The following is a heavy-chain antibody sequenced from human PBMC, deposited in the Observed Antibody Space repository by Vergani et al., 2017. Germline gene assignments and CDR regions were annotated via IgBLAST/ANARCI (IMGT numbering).Heavy chain of an antibody. Sequence: VQMVESGGGLVKPGGSLRLSCAASGFIFNDYGLHWVRQSPVKGLEWVAFIRYGGSEKFYVESVKGRFTISRDDSKNTLYLQMNSLRPDDTAIYYCAKEDLYHGSGPYVDAVDVWGRGTMVIVSS. V-gene: IGHV3-30*02. CDR3: AKEDLYHGSGPYVDAVDV. CDR2: IRYGGSEK. CDR1: GFIFNDYG. J-gene: IGHJ3*01. D-gene: IGHD2-15*01.